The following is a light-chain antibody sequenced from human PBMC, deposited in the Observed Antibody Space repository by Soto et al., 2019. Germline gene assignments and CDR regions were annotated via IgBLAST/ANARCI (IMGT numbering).Light chain of an antibody. CDR1: QSVSGH. Sequence: EIVMPQSPATLSVSPGERATLSCRASQSVSGHLAWYQQKPGQAPRLLIYGASTRATGIPARFSGSGSGTEFTRTISSLQSEDFAVYYCQQYNNWPPTFGQGTKVEIK. V-gene: IGKV3D-15*01. J-gene: IGKJ1*01. CDR2: GAS. CDR3: QQYNNWPPT.